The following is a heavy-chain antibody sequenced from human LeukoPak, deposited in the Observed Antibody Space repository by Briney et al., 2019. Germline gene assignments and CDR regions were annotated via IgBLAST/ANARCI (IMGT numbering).Heavy chain of an antibody. D-gene: IGHD4-11*01. CDR3: AKDTHYSRRYYYGMDV. Sequence: GGSLRLSCAASGFTFSSYAMSWVRQAPGKGLEWVSVISGSGGSTYYADSVKGRFTISRDNSKNTLYLQMNSLRAEDTAVYYCAKDTHYSRRYYYGMDVWGQGTTVTVSS. J-gene: IGHJ6*02. CDR1: GFTFSSYA. V-gene: IGHV3-23*01. CDR2: ISGSGGST.